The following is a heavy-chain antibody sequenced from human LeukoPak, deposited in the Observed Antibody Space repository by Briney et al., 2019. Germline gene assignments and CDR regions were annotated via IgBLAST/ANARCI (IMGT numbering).Heavy chain of an antibody. CDR3: ALIPPPRPDCSSTSCYVLGWFDP. J-gene: IGHJ5*02. D-gene: IGHD2-2*01. Sequence: ASVKVSCKASGYTFTSYGISWVRQAPGQGLEWMGWISAYNGNTNYAQKLQGRVTMTTDTSTSTAYMELRSLRSDDTAVYYCALIPPPRPDCSSTSCYVLGWFDPWGQGTLVTVSS. CDR1: GYTFTSYG. CDR2: ISAYNGNT. V-gene: IGHV1-18*01.